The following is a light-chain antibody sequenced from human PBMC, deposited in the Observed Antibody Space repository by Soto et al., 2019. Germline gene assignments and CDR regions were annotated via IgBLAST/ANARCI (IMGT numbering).Light chain of an antibody. CDR3: QQYGSSRPIT. CDR2: AAS. Sequence: IVLTQSPGTLSLSPGGRATLSCRASQNIHNNYLAWYQQKPGQAPRLLIYAASGRATGLPDRFSGSGSGTDFTLTISRLEPEDSAIYYCQQYGSSRPITFGQGTRLEIK. J-gene: IGKJ5*01. CDR1: QNIHNNY. V-gene: IGKV3-20*01.